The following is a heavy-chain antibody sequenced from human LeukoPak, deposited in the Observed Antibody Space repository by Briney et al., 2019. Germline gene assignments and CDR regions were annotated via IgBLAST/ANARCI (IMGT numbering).Heavy chain of an antibody. CDR1: GGSISSYY. J-gene: IGHJ5*02. CDR2: IYYSGST. D-gene: IGHD3-9*01. CDR3: ARGPGYYDILTGYYRPFDP. V-gene: IGHV4-59*01. Sequence: PSETLSLTCTVSGGSISSYYWSWIRQPPGKGLEWIGYIYYSGSTNYNPSLKSRVTISVDTSKNQFSLKLSSVTAADTAVYYCARGPGYYDILTGYYRPFDPWGQGTLVTVSS.